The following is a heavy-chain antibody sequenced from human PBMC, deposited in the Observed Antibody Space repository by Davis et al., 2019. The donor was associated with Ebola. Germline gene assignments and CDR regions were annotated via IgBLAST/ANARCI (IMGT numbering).Heavy chain of an antibody. CDR2: INPNSGGT. D-gene: IGHD6-13*01. CDR3: AGQLTDNWLDP. J-gene: IGHJ5*02. CDR1: GYTFTDYY. V-gene: IGHV1-2*02. Sequence: ASVKVSCKASGYTFTDYYMHWVRQAPGQGLDWMGWINPNSGGTKYEQKFQGRVTMTRDTSINTAYMEVSRLRSDDTALYYCAGQLTDNWLDPWGQGTLVTVSS.